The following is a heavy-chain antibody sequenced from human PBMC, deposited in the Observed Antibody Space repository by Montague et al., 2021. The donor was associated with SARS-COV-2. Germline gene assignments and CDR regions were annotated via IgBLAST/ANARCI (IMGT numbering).Heavy chain of an antibody. CDR2: IYYSGST. Sequence: SETLSLTCTVSGGSISSYSWSRIRQPPGKGLEWIGYIYYSGSTTYNPSLKSRVTLSVDSSENQFSLKLNSVAAADTAVYYCARTLPVAGFDYWGQGTLVTVSS. J-gene: IGHJ4*02. V-gene: IGHV4-59*01. D-gene: IGHD6-19*01. CDR3: ARTLPVAGFDY. CDR1: GGSISSYS.